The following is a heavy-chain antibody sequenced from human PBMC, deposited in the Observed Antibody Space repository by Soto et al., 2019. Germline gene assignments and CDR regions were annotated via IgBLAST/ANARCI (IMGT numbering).Heavy chain of an antibody. V-gene: IGHV1-69*13. CDR1: GGTFSSYA. CDR2: IIPIFGTA. CDR3: ARDLTGTGFDY. D-gene: IGHD1-7*01. J-gene: IGHJ4*02. Sequence: ASVKVSCKASGGTFSSYAISWVRQAPGQGLEWMGGIIPIFGTANYAQKFQGRVTIPADESTSTSYMELSSLRSEDTAVYYCARDLTGTGFDYWGQGTLVTVSS.